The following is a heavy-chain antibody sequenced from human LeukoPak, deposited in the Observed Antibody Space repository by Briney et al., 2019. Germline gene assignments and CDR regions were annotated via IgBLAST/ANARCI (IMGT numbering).Heavy chain of an antibody. J-gene: IGHJ6*03. Sequence: LPGGSLRLSCAASGFTFNSYAMSWVRQAPGKGLEWVSPISGSGGSTYYADSVKGRFTISRDNSKDTLYLQMNSLRAEDTAVYHCAKGGTHWPTGYYYMDVWGKGPTVTVSS. V-gene: IGHV3-23*01. D-gene: IGHD1-1*01. CDR1: GFTFNSYA. CDR2: ISGSGGST. CDR3: AKGGTHWPTGYYYMDV.